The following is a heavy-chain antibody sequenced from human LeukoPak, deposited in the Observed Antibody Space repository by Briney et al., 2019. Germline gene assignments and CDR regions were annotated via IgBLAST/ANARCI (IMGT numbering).Heavy chain of an antibody. J-gene: IGHJ3*02. CDR3: AREGVAGSDAFDI. CDR2: IYSGGST. CDR1: GFIVSSNY. D-gene: IGHD6-19*01. V-gene: IGHV3-66*02. Sequence: PGGSLRLSCAASGFIVSSNYMSWVRQAPGKGLEWVSVIYSGGSTYYADSVKGRFTISRDNSKNTLYLQMNSLRAEDTAVYYCAREGVAGSDAFDIWGQGTMVTVSS.